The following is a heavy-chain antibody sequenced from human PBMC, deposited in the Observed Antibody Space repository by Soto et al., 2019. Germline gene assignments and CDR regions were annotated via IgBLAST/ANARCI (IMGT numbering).Heavy chain of an antibody. J-gene: IGHJ4*02. D-gene: IGHD3-10*01. Sequence: QVQLVQSGAEVKKPGASVKVSCKASGNTFTSYDINWVRQATGHGLEWMGWINPNSGNIGYAQKFQGRVTMTWDTAIRTAYMEVSMRRSSDTPVDYCARGRASGSYYLLDYWGQGTLVTVSS. CDR2: INPNSGNI. CDR1: GNTFTSYD. V-gene: IGHV1-8*01. CDR3: ARGRASGSYYLLDY.